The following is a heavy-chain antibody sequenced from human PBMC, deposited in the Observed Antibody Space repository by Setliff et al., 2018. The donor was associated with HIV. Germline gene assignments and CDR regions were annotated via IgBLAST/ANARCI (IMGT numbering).Heavy chain of an antibody. CDR1: GDSISDDDYY. V-gene: IGHV4-39*01. D-gene: IGHD7-27*01. Sequence: PSETLSLTCTMSGDSISDDDYYWGWIRQPPGKGLEWIGIIHYGGRSYYGPSLKSRVTISIDTSKNQFSLKMSSVTAADTAVYYCARCRLNGGFNLWGQGTLVTVSS. J-gene: IGHJ5*02. CDR2: IHYGGRS. CDR3: ARCRLNGGFNL.